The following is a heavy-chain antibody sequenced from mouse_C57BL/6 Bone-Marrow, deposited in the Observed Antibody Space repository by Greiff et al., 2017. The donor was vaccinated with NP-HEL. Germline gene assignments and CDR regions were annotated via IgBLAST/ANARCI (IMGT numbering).Heavy chain of an antibody. CDR1: GFTFSSYA. CDR3: TRVPYDGYYVRYYYAMDY. V-gene: IGHV5-9-1*02. D-gene: IGHD2-3*01. Sequence: EVKLVESGESLVKPGGSLKLSCAASGFTFSSYAMSWVRQTPEKRLEWVAYISSGGDYIYYADTVKGRFTISRDNARNTLYLQMSSLKSEDTAMYYCTRVPYDGYYVRYYYAMDYWGQGTSVTVSS. J-gene: IGHJ4*01. CDR2: ISSGGDYI.